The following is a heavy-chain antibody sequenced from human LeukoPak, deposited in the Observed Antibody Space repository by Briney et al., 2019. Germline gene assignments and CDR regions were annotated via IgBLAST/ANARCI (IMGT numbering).Heavy chain of an antibody. D-gene: IGHD3-22*01. CDR2: IYHSGST. Sequence: SETLSLTCAVSGGSISSGGYSWSWLRQPPGKGLEWIGYIYHSGSTYYNPSLKSRVTISVDRSKNQFSLKLSSVTAADTAVYYCARAPYYYDSSGYHDAFDIWGQGTMVTVSS. V-gene: IGHV4-30-2*01. CDR1: GGSISSGGYS. CDR3: ARAPYYYDSSGYHDAFDI. J-gene: IGHJ3*02.